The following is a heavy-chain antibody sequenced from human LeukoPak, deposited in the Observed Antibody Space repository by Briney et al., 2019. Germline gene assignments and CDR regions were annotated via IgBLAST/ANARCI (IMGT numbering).Heavy chain of an antibody. CDR1: GGSISSYH. D-gene: IGHD3-9*01. J-gene: IGHJ4*02. V-gene: IGHV4-59*01. CDR2: IHYTGNT. Sequence: TASETLSLTCTVSGGSISSYHWSWIRQPPGKGLEWLGYIHYTGNTIYNPSLKSRVTISMDTAKNQFSLKVSSVTAADTAVYYCARDGAGMTGTGLDYWGQGILATVSS. CDR3: ARDGAGMTGTGLDY.